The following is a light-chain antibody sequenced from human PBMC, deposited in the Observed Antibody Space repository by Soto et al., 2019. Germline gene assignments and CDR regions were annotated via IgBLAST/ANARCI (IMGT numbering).Light chain of an antibody. Sequence: DIQMTQSPSAVYSSFGDRVTITCRASQTLNNYLTWFQQKPGKAPKVLIYAASTLQSGVPSRFSGSGSGTDFTLTISSLEPEDFAVYFCQQRSNWPPTFGQGTKVDIK. V-gene: IGKV1-39*01. J-gene: IGKJ1*01. CDR3: QQRSNWPPT. CDR1: QTLNNY. CDR2: AAS.